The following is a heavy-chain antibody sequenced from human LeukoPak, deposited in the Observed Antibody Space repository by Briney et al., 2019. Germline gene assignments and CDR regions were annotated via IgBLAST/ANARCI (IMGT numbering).Heavy chain of an antibody. J-gene: IGHJ6*02. CDR1: GGSISRYY. V-gene: IGHV4-59*01. Sequence: SETLSLTCTVSGGSISRYYWSWIRQPPGKGLEWIGNLYYSRSTNYNPSLKSRVTISVDTSKKQFSLKLSSVTAADTAVYYCARDRPVVTPEVEYYYGMDVWGQGTTVTVSS. CDR3: ARDRPVVTPEVEYYYGMDV. D-gene: IGHD2-21*02. CDR2: LYYSRST.